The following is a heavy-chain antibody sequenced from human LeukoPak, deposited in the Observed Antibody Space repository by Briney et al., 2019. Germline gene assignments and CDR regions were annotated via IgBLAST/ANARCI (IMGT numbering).Heavy chain of an antibody. CDR3: VLGAYWNDDKNAFHI. D-gene: IGHD1-1*01. V-gene: IGHV3-13*01. J-gene: IGHJ3*02. Sequence: GGSLRLSCAASGLTFSSYDIHWVRQAPGKGLEWVSSIGATGDTYCTDSVKGRFTISRENAKKSLYLQVSSLRVEDTAVYFCVLGAYWNDDKNAFHIWGPGTMVTVSS. CDR2: IGATGDT. CDR1: GLTFSSYD.